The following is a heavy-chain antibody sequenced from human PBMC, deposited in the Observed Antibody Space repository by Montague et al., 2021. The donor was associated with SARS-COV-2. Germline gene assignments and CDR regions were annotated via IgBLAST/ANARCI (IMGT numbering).Heavy chain of an antibody. CDR1: GDSVSSNSAA. D-gene: IGHD3-22*01. Sequence: CAISGDSVSSNSAARNWIRQSPSRGLEWLGRTYYRSKWYNDYAXXXKXXXTINPDTSKNQFSLQLNSVTAEDTAVYYCARELRRIIMIVDIRGFDYWGQGTLVTVSS. V-gene: IGHV6-1*01. CDR2: TYYRSKWYN. CDR3: ARELRRIIMIVDIRGFDY. J-gene: IGHJ4*02.